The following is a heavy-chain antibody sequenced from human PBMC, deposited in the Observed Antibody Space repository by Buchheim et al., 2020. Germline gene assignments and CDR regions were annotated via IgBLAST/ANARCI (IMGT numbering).Heavy chain of an antibody. Sequence: QVQLQESGPGLVKPSQTLSLTCTVSGGSISSGSYYWSWIRQPAGKGLEWIGRIYTSGSTNYNPSLKSRVTISVDTSKNQFSLKLSSVTAADTAVYYCARRFYYYGMDVWGQGTT. CDR3: ARRFYYYGMDV. V-gene: IGHV4-61*02. CDR2: IYTSGST. CDR1: GGSISSGSYY. J-gene: IGHJ6*02.